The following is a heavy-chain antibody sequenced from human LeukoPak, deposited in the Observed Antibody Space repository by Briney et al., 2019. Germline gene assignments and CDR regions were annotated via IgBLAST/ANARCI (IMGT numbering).Heavy chain of an antibody. CDR3: ARRNDYYDSSGYGSGAFDAFDI. D-gene: IGHD3-22*01. V-gene: IGHV4-34*01. J-gene: IGHJ3*02. CDR1: GGSISSYY. Sequence: SETLSLTCTVSGGSISSYYWSWIRQPPGKGLEWIGEINHSGSTNYNPSLKSRVTISVDTSKNQFSLKLSSVTAADTAVYYCARRNDYYDSSGYGSGAFDAFDIWGQGTMVTVSS. CDR2: INHSGST.